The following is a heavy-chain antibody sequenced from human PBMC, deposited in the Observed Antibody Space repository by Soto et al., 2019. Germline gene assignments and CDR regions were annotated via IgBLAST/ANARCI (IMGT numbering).Heavy chain of an antibody. V-gene: IGHV1-3*01. D-gene: IGHD2-2*01. CDR1: GYTFTSYA. CDR2: INAGNGNT. Sequence: ASVKVSCKASGYTFTSYAMHWVRQAPGQRLEWMGWINAGNGNTKYSQKFQGRVTITRDTSASTAYMELSSLRSEDTAVYYCARVSCSSTSCSFWYYYYCMDVRGKGTTVTVSS. CDR3: ARVSCSSTSCSFWYYYYCMDV. J-gene: IGHJ6*03.